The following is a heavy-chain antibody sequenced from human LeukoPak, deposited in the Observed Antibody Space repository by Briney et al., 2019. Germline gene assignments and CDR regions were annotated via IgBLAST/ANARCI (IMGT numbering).Heavy chain of an antibody. CDR1: GFTFSNYA. CDR3: ARRSGVAVAGAFDY. D-gene: IGHD6-19*01. Sequence: GGSLRLSCAASGFTFSNYAMRWVRQAPGEGLEWVSGISGSGDSTYYADSVKGRFTISRDNSKNTLYLQMNSLRAEDTAVYFCARRSGVAVAGAFDYWGQGTLVTVSS. CDR2: ISGSGDST. J-gene: IGHJ4*02. V-gene: IGHV3-23*01.